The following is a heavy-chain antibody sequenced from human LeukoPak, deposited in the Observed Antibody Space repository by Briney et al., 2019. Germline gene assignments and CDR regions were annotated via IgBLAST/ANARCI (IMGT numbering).Heavy chain of an antibody. CDR2: ITSSSSTI. J-gene: IGHJ4*02. CDR1: GFTFSSYN. Sequence: GGSLRLSCAASGFTFSSYNMNWVRQAPGNGLEWVSYITSSSSTIYYADSVKGRFTISRDNAKNSLFLQMNSLRDEDTAVYYCARDMYYGDYEIDYWGQGTLVTVSS. D-gene: IGHD4-17*01. V-gene: IGHV3-48*02. CDR3: ARDMYYGDYEIDY.